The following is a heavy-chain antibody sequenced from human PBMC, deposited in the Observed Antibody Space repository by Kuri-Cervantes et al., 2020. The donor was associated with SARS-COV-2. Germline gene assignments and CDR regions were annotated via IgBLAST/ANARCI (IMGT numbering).Heavy chain of an antibody. Sequence: SETLSLTCTVSGGSISSSSYYWGWIRQPPGKGLEWIGSIYYSGSTHYNPSLKSRVTISVDTSKNQFSLKLSSVTAADTAVYYCARVAAGYFDYWGQGTLVTVSS. CDR1: GGSISSSSYY. D-gene: IGHD6-25*01. V-gene: IGHV4-39*07. J-gene: IGHJ4*02. CDR2: IYYSGST. CDR3: ARVAAGYFDY.